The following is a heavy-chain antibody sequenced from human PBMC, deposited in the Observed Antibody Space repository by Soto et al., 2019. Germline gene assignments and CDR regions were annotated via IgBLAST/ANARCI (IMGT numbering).Heavy chain of an antibody. D-gene: IGHD3-22*01. J-gene: IGHJ5*02. CDR1: GGTFSSYA. CDR3: ARGYYYDSSGYYVWFDP. V-gene: IGHV1-69*06. CDR2: IIPIFGTA. Sequence: QVQLVQSGAEVKKPGSSVKVSCKASGGTFSSYAISWVRQAPGQGLEWMGGIIPIFGTANYAQKFQGRVTITADKSTSTAYLELSSLRSEDTAVYYCARGYYYDSSGYYVWFDPWGQGTLVTVSS.